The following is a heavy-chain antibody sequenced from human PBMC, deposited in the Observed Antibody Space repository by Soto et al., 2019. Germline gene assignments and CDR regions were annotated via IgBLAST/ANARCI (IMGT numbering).Heavy chain of an antibody. CDR1: GYSLTSDW. CDR3: AKLVQAPPFYNNTLYQWIDP. D-gene: IGHD3-10*01. Sequence: PGESLNSSCKGSGYSLTSDWIVWVRQMPGKGLELMGSVDPSDCYSKYSPSFQGHVTISADVSIKTAYLQWSSLKASDTALYFCAKLVQAPPFYNNTLYQWIDPWGPVTLIPV. V-gene: IGHV5-10-1*01. J-gene: IGHJ5*02. CDR2: VDPSDCYS.